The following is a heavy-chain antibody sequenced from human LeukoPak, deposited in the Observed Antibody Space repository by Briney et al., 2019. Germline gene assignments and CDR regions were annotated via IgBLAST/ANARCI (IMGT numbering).Heavy chain of an antibody. J-gene: IGHJ4*02. D-gene: IGHD3-3*01. V-gene: IGHV4-34*01. CDR2: INHSGST. Sequence: PSETLSPTCAVYGGSFSGYYWSWIRQPPGKGLEWIGEINHSGSTNYNPSLKSRITISVDTSKNQFSLKLSSVTAADTAVYYCARAKYYDFWSGYSNTYYFDYWGQGTLVTVSS. CDR1: GGSFSGYY. CDR3: ARAKYYDFWSGYSNTYYFDY.